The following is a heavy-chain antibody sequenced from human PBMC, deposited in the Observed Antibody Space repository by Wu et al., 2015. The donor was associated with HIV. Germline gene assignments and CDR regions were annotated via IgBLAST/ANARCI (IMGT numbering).Heavy chain of an antibody. J-gene: IGHJ4*02. V-gene: IGHV1-69-2*01. CDR1: GYTFTDYY. Sequence: EVRLVQSGAEVKKPGVTVKISCKVSGYTFTDYYIHXVQQAPGKGLEWMGLVDPEDGERRYAEKLQGRLTITADTSTDTAYMYLSSLRSEDTAVYYCATTLYWGQGTLVTVSS. CDR2: VDPEDGER. CDR3: ATTLY.